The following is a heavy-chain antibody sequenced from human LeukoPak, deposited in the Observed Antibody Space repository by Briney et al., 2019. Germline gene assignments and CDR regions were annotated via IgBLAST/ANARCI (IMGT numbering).Heavy chain of an antibody. Sequence: PSETLSLTCTVSGVSISSFHWSWIRQPPGKGLEWIGSISYSGNTNYNPSLKSRVTISVDTSKNQFSLKLNSVTAADTAVYYCARGPPYSSGWSLFCVYWGQGSPVTVTS. CDR2: ISYSGNT. V-gene: IGHV4-59*12. CDR3: ARGPPYSSGWSLFCVY. CDR1: GVSISSFH. J-gene: IGHJ4*02. D-gene: IGHD6-19*01.